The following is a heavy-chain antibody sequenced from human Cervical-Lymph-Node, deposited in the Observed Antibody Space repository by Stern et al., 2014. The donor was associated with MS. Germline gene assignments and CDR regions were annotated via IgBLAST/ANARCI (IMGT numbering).Heavy chain of an antibody. V-gene: IGHV5-51*01. J-gene: IGHJ4*02. CDR2: SYPGDSDT. CDR1: GYSFTSYS. CDR3: ATLYSSSSFDY. Sequence: MQLVQSGAEVKKPGESLKISCEGSGYSFTSYSIGCVRQMPGESLERMGNSYPGDSDTRYSPSFQGQVTMSADKSISTAYLQWSSLRASDTAVYYCATLYSSSSFDYWGQGTLVTVSS. D-gene: IGHD6-6*01.